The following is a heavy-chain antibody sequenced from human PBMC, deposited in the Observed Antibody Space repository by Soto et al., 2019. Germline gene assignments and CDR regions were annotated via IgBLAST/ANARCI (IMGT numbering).Heavy chain of an antibody. J-gene: IGHJ5*02. CDR2: MNPNSGNT. CDR1: GYTFTSYD. Sequence: GASVKVSCKASGYTFTSYDINWVRQATGQGLEWMGWMNPNSGNTGYAQKFQGRVTMTRNTSISTAYMELSSLRSEDTAVYYCARGRTYYDILTGPPRGFDPWGQGTLVTVSS. V-gene: IGHV1-8*01. D-gene: IGHD3-9*01. CDR3: ARGRTYYDILTGPPRGFDP.